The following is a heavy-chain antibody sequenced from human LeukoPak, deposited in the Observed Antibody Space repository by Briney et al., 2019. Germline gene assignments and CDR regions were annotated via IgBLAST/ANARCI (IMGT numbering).Heavy chain of an antibody. CDR2: INHSGST. J-gene: IGHJ4*02. D-gene: IGHD1-26*01. Sequence: SETLSLTCAVYGGSFSGYYWSWIRQPPGKGLEWIGEINHSGSTNYNPSLKSRVTISVDTSKNQFSLKLSSVTAADTAVYYCARQIAGAPPVGYWGQGTLVTVSS. CDR3: ARQIAGAPPVGY. CDR1: GGSFSGYY. V-gene: IGHV4-34*01.